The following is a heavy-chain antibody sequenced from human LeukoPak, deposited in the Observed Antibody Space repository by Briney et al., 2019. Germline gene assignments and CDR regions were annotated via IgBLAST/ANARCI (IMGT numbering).Heavy chain of an antibody. J-gene: IGHJ4*02. Sequence: GGSLRLSCAASEFTFSSYSMNWVRQAPGKGLEWVSSISSTSSYIYFADSVKGRFTISRDNAKNSLYLQVNSLRAEDTAVYYCARRIAVAGKGVYYFDYWGQGTLVTVSS. D-gene: IGHD6-19*01. CDR3: ARRIAVAGKGVYYFDY. CDR2: ISSTSSYI. V-gene: IGHV3-21*01. CDR1: EFTFSSYS.